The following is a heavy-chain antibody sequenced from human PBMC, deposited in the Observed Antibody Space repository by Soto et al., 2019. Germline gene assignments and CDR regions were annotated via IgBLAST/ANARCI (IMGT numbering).Heavy chain of an antibody. V-gene: IGHV3-9*01. D-gene: IGHD6-6*01. CDR2: ISWNSGNI. Sequence: EVQLVESGGGLVQPGRSLRLSCEASGFSFDGYAMNWVRQPPGKGLEWVSGISWNSGNIDYADSVKGRFTISRDNAKNSLYLQMNSLRAEDTALYYCVKASTYSSSQGWCDPWGQGTMVTVSS. J-gene: IGHJ5*02. CDR3: VKASTYSSSQGWCDP. CDR1: GFSFDGYA.